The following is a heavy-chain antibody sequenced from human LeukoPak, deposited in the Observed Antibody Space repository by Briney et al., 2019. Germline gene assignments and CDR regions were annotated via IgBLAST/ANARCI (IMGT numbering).Heavy chain of an antibody. CDR3: AKSWSGDYHYYMDG. CDR2: IRNDGTNK. J-gene: IGHJ6*03. Sequence: PGGSLRLSCATSGFTFSTYAMHWVRQAPGKGLEWVASIRNDGTNKNHVDSVKGPFTISRDNSKNTLFLQMDSLRTEDTAIYYCAKSWSGDYHYYMDGWGKGTTVTVSS. CDR1: GFTFSTYA. D-gene: IGHD3-3*01. V-gene: IGHV3-30*02.